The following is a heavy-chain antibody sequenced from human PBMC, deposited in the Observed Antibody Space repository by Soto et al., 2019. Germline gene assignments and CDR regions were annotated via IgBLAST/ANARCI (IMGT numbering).Heavy chain of an antibody. Sequence: ASVKVSCKASGYTFTSYGISWVRQAPGQGLERMGWISAYNGNTNYAQKLQGRVTMTTDTSTSTAYMELRSLRSDDTAVYYCARDLDYDFWSGYRSGPDAFDIWGQGTMVTVSS. V-gene: IGHV1-18*01. CDR1: GYTFTSYG. CDR3: ARDLDYDFWSGYRSGPDAFDI. D-gene: IGHD3-3*01. J-gene: IGHJ3*02. CDR2: ISAYNGNT.